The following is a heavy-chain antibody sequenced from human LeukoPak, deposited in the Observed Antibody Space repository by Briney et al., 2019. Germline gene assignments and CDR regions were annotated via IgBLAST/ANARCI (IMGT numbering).Heavy chain of an antibody. CDR1: GYTFTGYY. J-gene: IGHJ6*02. D-gene: IGHD5-12*01. CDR2: INPHSGGT. V-gene: IGHV1-2*02. CDR3: ARAKEGYNYYYYGMDV. Sequence: ASVKVSCKASGYTFTGYYLHWVRQAPGQGLEWVGWINPHSGGTNYAQKFQGSVTMTRDTSISTAYMELSRLRSNDTAVFYCARAKEGYNYYYYGMDVWGQGTTVTVSS.